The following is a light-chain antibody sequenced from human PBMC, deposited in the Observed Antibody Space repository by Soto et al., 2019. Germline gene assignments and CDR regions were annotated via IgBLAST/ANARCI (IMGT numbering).Light chain of an antibody. CDR2: GAS. J-gene: IGKJ5*01. V-gene: IGKV3-20*01. Sequence: EIVLTQSPGTLSLSPGERATLSCRAIQSVSSSYLVWYQQKPGQAPRLLIYGASSRATGIPDRFSGSGSATDFTLTISRLEPEDFAVYYCQQYNNWPPITFGQGTRLEIK. CDR3: QQYNNWPPIT. CDR1: QSVSSSY.